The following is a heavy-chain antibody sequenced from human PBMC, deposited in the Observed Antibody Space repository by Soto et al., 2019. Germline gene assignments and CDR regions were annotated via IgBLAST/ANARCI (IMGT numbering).Heavy chain of an antibody. V-gene: IGHV3-33*01. D-gene: IGHD3-3*01. CDR1: GFTFSSYG. CDR2: IWYDGSNK. CDR3: ARENDFWSGSPGFDY. J-gene: IGHJ4*02. Sequence: GGSLRLSCAASGFTFSSYGMHWVRQAPGKGLEWVAVIWYDGSNKYYADSVKGRFTISRDNSKNTLYLQMNSLRAEDTAVYYCARENDFWSGSPGFDYWGQGTLVTVSS.